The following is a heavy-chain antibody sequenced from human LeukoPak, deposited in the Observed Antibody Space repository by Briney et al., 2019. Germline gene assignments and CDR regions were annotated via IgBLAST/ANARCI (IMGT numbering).Heavy chain of an antibody. D-gene: IGHD2-2*01. J-gene: IGHJ6*03. CDR1: GYSFTSYW. CDR3: ARRARQRLVPAALDEDYMDV. CDR2: IYPGDSDT. Sequence: TGESLKISCKVSGYSFTSYWIGWVRQMPGKGLEWMGIIYPGDSDTRYSPSFQGQVTISADKSISTAYLQWSSLKASDTAMYYCARRARQRLVPAALDEDYMDVWGKGTTVTVSS. V-gene: IGHV5-51*01.